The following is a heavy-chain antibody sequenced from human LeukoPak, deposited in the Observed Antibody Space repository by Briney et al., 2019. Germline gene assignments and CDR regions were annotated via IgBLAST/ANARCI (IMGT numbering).Heavy chain of an antibody. V-gene: IGHV3-23*01. CDR2: ITGSGGSI. J-gene: IGHJ5*02. D-gene: IGHD3-10*01. CDR1: GFTFSSFS. CDR3: AKDYSVGGSGSYSWFDT. Sequence: GGSLRLSCAASGFTFSSFSMSWVRQAPGKGLEWVSAITGSGGSIYYANSVKGRFTISRDNSRSTLYLQMNSLRAEDTAVYYCAKDYSVGGSGSYSWFDTWGQGTLVTVSS.